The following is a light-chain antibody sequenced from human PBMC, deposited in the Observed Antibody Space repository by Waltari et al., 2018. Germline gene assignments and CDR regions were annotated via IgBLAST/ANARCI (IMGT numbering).Light chain of an antibody. Sequence: EVVLTQSPGTLSLSPGEGAPLSCRASPSVGKYLAWYQQRPGQAPRLLIYHASIRATGIPDRFSGSGSETDFSLTISRLEPEDFAVYYCQKYRSLPATFGQGTKVEI. J-gene: IGKJ1*01. CDR1: PSVGKY. V-gene: IGKV3-20*01. CDR2: HAS. CDR3: QKYRSLPAT.